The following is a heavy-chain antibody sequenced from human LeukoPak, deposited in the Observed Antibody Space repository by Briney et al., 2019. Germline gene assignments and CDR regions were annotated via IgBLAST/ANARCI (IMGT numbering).Heavy chain of an antibody. CDR1: GFTFSSHW. CDR3: ARDSTWLLDY. D-gene: IGHD6-19*01. CDR2: IKEDGSVK. Sequence: PGGSLRLSCTASGFTFSSHWMTWVRQPPGKGLEWVANIKEDGSVKYYVDSVKGRFTISRDNTKNALYLQMNSLRADDTAVYFCARDSTWLLDYGGQGTLITVSA. J-gene: IGHJ4*02. V-gene: IGHV3-7*03.